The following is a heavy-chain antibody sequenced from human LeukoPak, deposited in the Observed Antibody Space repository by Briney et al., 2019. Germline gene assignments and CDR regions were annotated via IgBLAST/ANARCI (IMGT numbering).Heavy chain of an antibody. CDR2: ISWNSGSI. Sequence: GGSLRLSCVASGFIFDDYAMHWVRQAPGKGLEWVSGISWNSGSIGYADSVKGRFTISRDNAKNSLYLQMNSLRAEDTALFFFKQKTAYEILTGCYDIWGQGTMVTVSS. CDR1: GFIFDDYA. CDR3: KQKTAYEILTGCYDI. J-gene: IGHJ3*02. D-gene: IGHD3-9*01. V-gene: IGHV3-9*01.